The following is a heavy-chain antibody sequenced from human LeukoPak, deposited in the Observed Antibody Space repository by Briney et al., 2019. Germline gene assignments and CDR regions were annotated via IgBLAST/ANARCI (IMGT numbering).Heavy chain of an antibody. V-gene: IGHV4-4*02. D-gene: IGHD3-22*01. CDR2: IYHSGST. CDR1: GGSISSSNW. CDR3: ARFSSVDYFDY. J-gene: IGHJ4*02. Sequence: SETLSLTCAVSGGSISSSNWWSWVRQPPGKGLEWIGEIYHSGSTNYNPSLKSRVTMSVDKSKNQFSLKLSSVTAADTAVYYCARFSSVDYFDYWGQGTLVTVSS.